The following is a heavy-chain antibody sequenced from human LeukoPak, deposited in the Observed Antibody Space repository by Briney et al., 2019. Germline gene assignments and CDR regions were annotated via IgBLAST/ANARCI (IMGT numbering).Heavy chain of an antibody. J-gene: IGHJ6*03. CDR2: ISGSGGST. Sequence: GGSLRLSCAASGFTFSSYAMSWVRQAPGKGLEWVSAISGSGGSTYYADSVKGRFTISRDNSKNTLYLQMNSLRAEDTAVYYCANGNRCTSPNCLGYYYFYMGVWGKGTTVTVSS. D-gene: IGHD2-8*01. CDR3: ANGNRCTSPNCLGYYYFYMGV. V-gene: IGHV3-23*01. CDR1: GFTFSSYA.